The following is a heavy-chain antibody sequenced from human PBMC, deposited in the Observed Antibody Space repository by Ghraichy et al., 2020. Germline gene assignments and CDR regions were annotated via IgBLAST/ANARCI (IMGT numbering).Heavy chain of an antibody. V-gene: IGHV3-21*01. CDR3: ARDPGAAGTAYYYYYGMDF. Sequence: GGSLRLSCAASGFTFSSYSMNWVRQAPGKGLEWVSSISSSSSYIYYADSVKGRFTISRDNAKNSLYLQMNSLRAEDTAVYYCARDPGAAGTAYYYYYGMDFWGQVTTVTVSS. J-gene: IGHJ6*02. D-gene: IGHD6-13*01. CDR2: ISSSSSYI. CDR1: GFTFSSYS.